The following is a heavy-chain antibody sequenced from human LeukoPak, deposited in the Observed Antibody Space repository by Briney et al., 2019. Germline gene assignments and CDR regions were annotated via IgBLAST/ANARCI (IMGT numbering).Heavy chain of an antibody. CDR2: IRDGGDDTS. J-gene: IGHJ4*02. D-gene: IGHD6-19*01. CDR1: GFIFSSYA. Sequence: GGSLRLSCAASGFIFSSYAMTWVRQAPGKGLEWVTGIRDGGDDTSYYADSVKGRFTISRDNSKNTLYLQMSSLRAEDTAVYYCARVFSSAWFLDFWGQGTLVTVSS. CDR3: ARVFSSAWFLDF. V-gene: IGHV3-23*01.